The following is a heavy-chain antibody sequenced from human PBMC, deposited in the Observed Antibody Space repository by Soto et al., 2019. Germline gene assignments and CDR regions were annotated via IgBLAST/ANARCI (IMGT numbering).Heavy chain of an antibody. D-gene: IGHD3-9*01. CDR1: GYTFTSYG. CDR3: ARDPYYDILTGYSPFDY. CDR2: ISAYNGNT. Sequence: ASVKVSCKASGYTFTSYGISWVRQAPGQGLEWMGWISAYNGNTNYAQKLQGRVTMTTDTSTSTAYMELRSLRSDDTAVYYCARDPYYDILTGYSPFDYWGQGTLVTVSS. J-gene: IGHJ4*02. V-gene: IGHV1-18*01.